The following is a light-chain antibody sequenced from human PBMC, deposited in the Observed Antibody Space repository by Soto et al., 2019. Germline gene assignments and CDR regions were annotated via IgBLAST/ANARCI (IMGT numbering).Light chain of an antibody. CDR1: SSNIGTNY. CDR2: RND. V-gene: IGLV1-47*01. J-gene: IGLJ1*01. Sequence: QTVLTQPPSASATPGQRVTISCSGSSSNIGTNYVYWYQHLPGTAPKLLIYRNDQRPSGVPDRFSGSKSGNTASLTISGLQAEDEADYYCCSYAGSYTYVFGTGTKVTVL. CDR3: CSYAGSYTYV.